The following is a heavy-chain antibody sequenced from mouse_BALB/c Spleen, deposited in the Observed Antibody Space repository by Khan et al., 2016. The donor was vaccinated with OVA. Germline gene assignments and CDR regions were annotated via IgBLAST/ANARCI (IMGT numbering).Heavy chain of an antibody. J-gene: IGHJ4*01. V-gene: IGHV2-6-1*01. D-gene: IGHD2-10*01. CDR2: IWNDGNT. Sequence: QMQLEESGPGLVAPSQSLSITCTISGFSLTNYGVHWVRQPPGKGLEWLVVIWNDGNTAYNSAPKSRLTISKDNSKSQVFLKMNSLQTGDTAMYFCARQPYYHYNIMDYWGQGTSVTVSS. CDR1: GFSLTNYG. CDR3: ARQPYYHYNIMDY.